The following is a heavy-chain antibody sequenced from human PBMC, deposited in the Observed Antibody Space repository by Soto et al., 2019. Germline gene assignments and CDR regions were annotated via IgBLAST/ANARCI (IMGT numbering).Heavy chain of an antibody. CDR3: AKGHTSSPSPQYYYYGMDV. J-gene: IGHJ6*02. D-gene: IGHD6-13*01. CDR2: ISGSGGST. Sequence: GKGLEWVSGISGSGGSTYHADSVKGRFIISRDNSKNVLYLQMNSVRAEDTAVYYCAKGHTSSPSPQYYYYGMDVWGQGPTGTVSS. V-gene: IGHV3-23*01.